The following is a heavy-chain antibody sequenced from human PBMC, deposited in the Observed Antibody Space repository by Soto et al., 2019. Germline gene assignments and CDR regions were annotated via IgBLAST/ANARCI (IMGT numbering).Heavy chain of an antibody. Sequence: VQLVESGGGLVQPGGSLRLSCAASGFTFSSYEMNWVRQAPGKGLEWVSYISSSGSTIYYADSVKGRFTISRDNAKNSLYLQMNSLRAEDTAVYYCARDSYYYDSSGYGGMGYWGQGTLVTVSS. D-gene: IGHD3-22*01. CDR3: ARDSYYYDSSGYGGMGY. J-gene: IGHJ4*02. CDR1: GFTFSSYE. CDR2: ISSSGSTI. V-gene: IGHV3-48*03.